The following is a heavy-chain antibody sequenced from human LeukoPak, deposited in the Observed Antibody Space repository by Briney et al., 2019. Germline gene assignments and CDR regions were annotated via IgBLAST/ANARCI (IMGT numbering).Heavy chain of an antibody. CDR2: IGYDGRFK. V-gene: IGHV3-30*04. D-gene: IGHD3-10*01. CDR1: GFTFNNYP. CDR3: ARDPKTGSPDYFDY. J-gene: IGHJ4*02. Sequence: GGSPRLSCATSGFTFNNYPMHWVRQAPGKGLGWVAVIGYDGRFKFHSDSVKGRFTISRDDSKNTLYLQMNSLRPEDTALYYCARDPKTGSPDYFDYWGQGTLVTVST.